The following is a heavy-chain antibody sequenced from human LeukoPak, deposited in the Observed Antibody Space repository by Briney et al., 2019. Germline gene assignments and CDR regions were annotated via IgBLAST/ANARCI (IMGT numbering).Heavy chain of an antibody. CDR3: ARQAVEYFDY. V-gene: IGHV4-59*08. Sequence: SETLSLTCTVSGGSISSYYWSWIRQPPGKGLEWIGYIYYSGSTNYNPSLKSRVTISVDTSKNQFSQKLSSVTAADTAVYYCARQAVEYFDYWGQGTLVTVSS. CDR2: IYYSGST. J-gene: IGHJ4*02. CDR1: GGSISSYY. D-gene: IGHD6-19*01.